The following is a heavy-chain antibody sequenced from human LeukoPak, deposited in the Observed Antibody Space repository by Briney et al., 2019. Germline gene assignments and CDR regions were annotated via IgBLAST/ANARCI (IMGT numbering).Heavy chain of an antibody. CDR2: IYYTGST. J-gene: IGHJ4*02. D-gene: IGHD3-16*01. V-gene: IGHV4-59*08. Sequence: SETLSLTCSVAGGFISNYYWSWIRQPPGKGLEWIGYIYYTGSTYYNPSLKSRVTISVDTSKNQFSLKLSSVTAADTAVYYCARLELGESFFDYWGQGTLVTVSS. CDR1: GGFISNYY. CDR3: ARLELGESFFDY.